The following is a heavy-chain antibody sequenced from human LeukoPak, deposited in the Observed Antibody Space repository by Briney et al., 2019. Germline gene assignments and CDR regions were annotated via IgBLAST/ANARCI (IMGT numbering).Heavy chain of an antibody. J-gene: IGHJ5*02. V-gene: IGHV1-18*01. CDR1: GYTFTSYG. CDR3: ARGEMLSYYDFWSGYYNWFDP. D-gene: IGHD3-3*01. CDR2: ISAYNGNT. Sequence: ASVKVSCKASGYTFTSYGISWVRQAPGQGLEWMGWISAYNGNTNYAQKLQGRVTMTTDTSTSTAYMELRSLRSDDTAVYYCARGEMLSYYDFWSGYYNWFDPWGQGTLVTVSS.